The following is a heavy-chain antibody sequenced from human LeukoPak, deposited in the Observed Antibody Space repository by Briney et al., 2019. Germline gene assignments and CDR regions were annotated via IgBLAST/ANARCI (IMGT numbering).Heavy chain of an antibody. CDR3: TRGWPFGVVIISGDDY. V-gene: IGHV3-49*04. Sequence: GGSLRLSCAASGFTFSNAWMSWVRQAPGKGLEWVGFIRSKAYGGTTEYAASVKGRFTISRDDSKSIAYLQMNSLKTEDTAVYYCTRGWPFGVVIISGDDYWGQGTLVTVSS. D-gene: IGHD3-3*01. J-gene: IGHJ4*02. CDR2: IRSKAYGGTT. CDR1: GFTFSNAW.